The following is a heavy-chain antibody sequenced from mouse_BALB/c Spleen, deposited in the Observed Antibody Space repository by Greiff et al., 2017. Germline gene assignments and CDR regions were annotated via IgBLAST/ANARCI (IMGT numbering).Heavy chain of an antibody. V-gene: IGHV5-4*02. CDR2: ISDGGSYT. Sequence: QRVESGGGLVKPGGSLKLSCAASGFTFSDYYMYWVRQTPEKRLEWVATISDGGSYTYYPDSVKGRFTISRDNAKNNLYLQMSSLKSEDTAMYYCARDVYGIYAMDYWGQGTSVTVSS. D-gene: IGHD2-10*02. J-gene: IGHJ4*01. CDR3: ARDVYGIYAMDY. CDR1: GFTFSDYY.